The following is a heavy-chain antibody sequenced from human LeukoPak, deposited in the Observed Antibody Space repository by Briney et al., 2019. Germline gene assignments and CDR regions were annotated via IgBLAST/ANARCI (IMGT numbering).Heavy chain of an antibody. CDR1: GGSISSYY. Sequence: NPSETLSLTCTVSGGSISSYYWSWIRQPPGKGLEWIGYIYYSGSTYYNPSLKSRVTISVDTSKNQFSLKLSSVTAADTAVYYCARDGNYYDSSGYYPGNWFNPWGQGTLVTVSS. V-gene: IGHV4-59*12. J-gene: IGHJ5*02. CDR3: ARDGNYYDSSGYYPGNWFNP. CDR2: IYYSGST. D-gene: IGHD3-22*01.